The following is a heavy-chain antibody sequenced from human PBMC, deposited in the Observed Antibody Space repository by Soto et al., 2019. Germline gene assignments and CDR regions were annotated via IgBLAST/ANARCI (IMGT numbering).Heavy chain of an antibody. CDR3: ARVTFDSGGYYSKIDS. Sequence: SETLSLTCSVSGGSISSGGYYWSWIRQHPEKGLEWIGYIYYSGSTYYNPSLKSRVTISVDTSKNQFSLKLTSVTAADTAVYYCARVTFDSGGYYSKIDSWSQGTLVTVSS. CDR1: GGSISSGGYY. CDR2: IYYSGST. J-gene: IGHJ4*02. D-gene: IGHD3-22*01. V-gene: IGHV4-31*03.